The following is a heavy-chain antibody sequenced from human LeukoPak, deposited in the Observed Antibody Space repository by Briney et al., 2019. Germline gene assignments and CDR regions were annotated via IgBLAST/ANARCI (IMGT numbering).Heavy chain of an antibody. CDR1: GGSLSSYY. V-gene: IGHV4-59*08. D-gene: IGHD6-13*01. CDR3: ARGTAAGIDY. CDR2: IYYSGST. Sequence: SETLSLTCTVSGGSLSSYYWSWIRQPPGKGLEWIGYIYYSGSTNYNPSLKSRVTISVDTSKNQFSLKLSSVTAADTAVYYCARGTAAGIDYWGQGTLVTVSS. J-gene: IGHJ4*02.